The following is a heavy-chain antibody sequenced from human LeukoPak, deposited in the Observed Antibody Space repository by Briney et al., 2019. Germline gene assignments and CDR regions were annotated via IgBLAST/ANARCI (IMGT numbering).Heavy chain of an antibody. Sequence: GRSLRLSCAASGFTFDDYAMHWVRQAPGKGLEWVSGISWNSGSIGYADSVKGRFTISRDNAKNSLYLQMNSLRAEDTALYYCARGRLSSSGRGDYYFDYWGQGTLVTVSS. CDR1: GFTFDDYA. V-gene: IGHV3-9*01. D-gene: IGHD6-19*01. CDR3: ARGRLSSSGRGDYYFDY. CDR2: ISWNSGSI. J-gene: IGHJ4*02.